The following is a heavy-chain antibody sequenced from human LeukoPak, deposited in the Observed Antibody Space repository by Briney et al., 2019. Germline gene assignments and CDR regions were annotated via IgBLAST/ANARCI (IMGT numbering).Heavy chain of an antibody. Sequence: GGPLRLSCAASGFTYRSYWMHWVRQAPGKGLEWVSYISSSGSTIYYADSVQGRFTISRDNAKNSLYLQMNSLRAEDTAVYYCARAALGPYAVEIWGQGTMITVSS. CDR1: GFTYRSYW. CDR3: ARAALGPYAVEI. CDR2: ISSSGSTI. J-gene: IGHJ3*02. V-gene: IGHV3-48*04. D-gene: IGHD1-26*01.